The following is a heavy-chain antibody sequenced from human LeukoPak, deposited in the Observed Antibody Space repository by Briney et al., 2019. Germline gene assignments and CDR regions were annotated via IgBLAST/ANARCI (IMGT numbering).Heavy chain of an antibody. J-gene: IGHJ5*02. D-gene: IGHD3-22*01. Sequence: ASVKVSCKASGYTFISYAMNWVRQAPGQGLEWMGWINTNTGNPTYAQGFTGRFVFSLDTSVSTAYLQISSLKAEDTAVYYCARDLISGYYPTNWFDPWGQGTLVTVSS. CDR2: INTNTGNP. V-gene: IGHV7-4-1*02. CDR1: GYTFISYA. CDR3: ARDLISGYYPTNWFDP.